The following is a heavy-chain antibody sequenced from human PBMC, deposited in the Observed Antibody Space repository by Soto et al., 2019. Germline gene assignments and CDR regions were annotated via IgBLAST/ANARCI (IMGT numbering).Heavy chain of an antibody. V-gene: IGHV1-46*01. CDR1: GYTFTSYY. D-gene: IGHD3-3*01. CDR3: ARVGHYDFWSGYYPAYFDY. J-gene: IGHJ4*02. CDR2: INPSGGST. Sequence: ASVKVSCKASGYTFTSYYMRWVRQAPGQGLEWMGIINPSGGSTSYAQKFQGRVTMTRDTSTSTVYMELSSLRSEDTAVYYCARVGHYDFWSGYYPAYFDYWGQGTLVTVSS.